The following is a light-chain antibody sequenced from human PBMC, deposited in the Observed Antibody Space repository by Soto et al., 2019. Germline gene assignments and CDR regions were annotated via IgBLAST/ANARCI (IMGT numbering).Light chain of an antibody. J-gene: IGKJ1*01. Sequence: EIVLTQSPGTLSLSPGERATLSCMASQSVPGNYLAWCQQKPGQAPRLLIYGASTRAPAIPDRFSGSGSGTDFTLTISRLESEDFAIYYCHQYTSPPWTVGQGTRVE. V-gene: IGKV3-20*01. CDR2: GAS. CDR1: QSVPGNY. CDR3: HQYTSPPWT.